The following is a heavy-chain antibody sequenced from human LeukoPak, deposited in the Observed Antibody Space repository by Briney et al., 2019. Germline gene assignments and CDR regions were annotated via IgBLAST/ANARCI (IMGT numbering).Heavy chain of an antibody. V-gene: IGHV3-7*01. Sequence: GGSLRLSCAASGFTFSSYAVSWVRQAPGKGLEWVANIKQDGSEKYYVDSVKGRFTISRDNAKNSLYLQMNSLRAEDTAVYYCASSTFRYFQHWGQGTLVTVSS. CDR2: IKQDGSEK. CDR1: GFTFSSYA. D-gene: IGHD2/OR15-2a*01. CDR3: ASSTFRYFQH. J-gene: IGHJ1*01.